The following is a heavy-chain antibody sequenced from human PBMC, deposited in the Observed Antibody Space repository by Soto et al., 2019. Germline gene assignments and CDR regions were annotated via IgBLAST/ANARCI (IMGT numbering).Heavy chain of an antibody. V-gene: IGHV1-2*02. D-gene: IGHD3-9*01. CDR2: ISPKSGGT. CDR3: ARPPGYISDWYYFDL. Sequence: ASVKVSCKASGYSFIDYYMHWVRQAPGQGFEWMGRISPKSGGTNYAQKFEGRVTMTWDTSLNTAYMELSSHISEDTAVYYCARPPGYISDWYYFDLWGQGTLVTVSS. J-gene: IGHJ4*02. CDR1: GYSFIDYY.